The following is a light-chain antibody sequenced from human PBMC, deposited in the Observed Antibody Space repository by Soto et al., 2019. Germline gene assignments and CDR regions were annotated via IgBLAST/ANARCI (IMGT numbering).Light chain of an antibody. CDR3: QSYDSNTVV. CDR2: EDN. Sequence: NFMLTQPHSVSESPGKTVIISCTRRSGAIASNSVQWYQQRPGSAPSTVIYEDNQRPSGVPDRFSGSTDGSSNSASLTISGLQTEDEADYYCQSYDSNTVVFGGGTKLTVL. V-gene: IGLV6-57*04. CDR1: SGAIASNS. J-gene: IGLJ2*01.